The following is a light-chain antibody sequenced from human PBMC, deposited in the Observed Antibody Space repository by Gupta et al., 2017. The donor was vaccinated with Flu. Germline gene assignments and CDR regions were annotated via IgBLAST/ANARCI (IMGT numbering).Light chain of an antibody. CDR3: LSYDSNLSVHLL. V-gene: IGLV1-40*01. J-gene: IGLJ1*01. CDR2: VST. Sequence: IACTGSSSNFGAVYDAHWYQQRVPGTAPKLRIDVSTNRPSGVPDRFSCSKSGTSASLAINVLQAEDEADDDCLSYDSNLSVHLLFGNGTRVTVL. CDR1: SSNFGAVYD.